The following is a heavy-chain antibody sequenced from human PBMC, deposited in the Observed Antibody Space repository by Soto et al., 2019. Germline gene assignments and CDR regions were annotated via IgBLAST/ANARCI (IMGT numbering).Heavy chain of an antibody. CDR1: GFTLSSYW. CDR2: TRQDGGQS. CDR3: VRDGRTLCHFDT. D-gene: IGHD1-1*01. V-gene: IGHV3-7*01. J-gene: IGHJ4*02. Sequence: EVQLVESVCGLFQPGGSLRLSCEASGFTLSSYWMSWIRQAPGKGLEWVANTRQDGGQSYIVDSVQGRFTISRDNAKNSVYLQMHRLRAEDTAVSYCVRDGRTLCHFDTCGQGTLVTVSS.